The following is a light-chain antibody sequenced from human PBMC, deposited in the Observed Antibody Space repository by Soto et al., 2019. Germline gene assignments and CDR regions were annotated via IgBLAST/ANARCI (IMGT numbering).Light chain of an antibody. Sequence: QSVLTQPPSVSGAPGQRVTISCTGTSSNIGADYNVHWYRQVPGTSPKLLIYGNNDRPSGVPDRFSGTKSGPSASLAITGLQTEDEPDYYCQSYDTGLRGMVFGGGTKLTVL. V-gene: IGLV1-40*01. CDR2: GNN. CDR1: SSNIGADYN. J-gene: IGLJ2*01. CDR3: QSYDTGLRGMV.